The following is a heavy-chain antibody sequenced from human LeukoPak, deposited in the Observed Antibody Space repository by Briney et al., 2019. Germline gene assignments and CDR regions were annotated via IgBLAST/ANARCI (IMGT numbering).Heavy chain of an antibody. CDR1: GGSISSSSYY. V-gene: IGHV4-39*01. D-gene: IGHD6-13*01. J-gene: IGHJ4*02. Sequence: SETLSLTCTVSGGSISSSSYYWGWIRQPPGKGLEWIGGIYYSGSTYYNPSLKSRVTISVDTSKNQFSLKLSSVTAADTAVYYCARPSYSSSLYYFDYWGQGTLVTVSS. CDR3: ARPSYSSSLYYFDY. CDR2: IYYSGST.